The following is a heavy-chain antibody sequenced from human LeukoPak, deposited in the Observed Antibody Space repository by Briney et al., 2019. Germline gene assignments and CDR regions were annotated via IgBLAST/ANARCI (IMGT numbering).Heavy chain of an antibody. CDR2: IYSGGAT. J-gene: IGHJ4*02. Sequence: GGSLRLSCAASGFTVSSNYMNWVRQAPGKGLEWVSVIYSGGATYYTDSVKGRFTISRDNSKNTLCLQMNSLRAEDTAVYYCARADDYGVTNYWGQGTLVTVSS. D-gene: IGHD4/OR15-4a*01. CDR1: GFTVSSNY. CDR3: ARADDYGVTNY. V-gene: IGHV3-53*01.